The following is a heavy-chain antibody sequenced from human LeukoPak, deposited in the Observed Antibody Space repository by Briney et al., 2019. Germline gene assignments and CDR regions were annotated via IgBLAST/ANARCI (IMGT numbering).Heavy chain of an antibody. D-gene: IGHD6-6*01. CDR2: ISSSSSYI. V-gene: IGHV3-21*01. CDR1: GFTFSSYS. CDR3: VRESTVRKSSIAARDAFDI. Sequence: GGSLRLSCAASGFTFSSYSMNWVRQAPGKGLEWVSSISSSSSYIYYADSVKGRFTISRDNAKNSLYLQMNSLRAEDTAVYYCVRESTVRKSSIAARDAFDIWGQGTMVTVSS. J-gene: IGHJ3*02.